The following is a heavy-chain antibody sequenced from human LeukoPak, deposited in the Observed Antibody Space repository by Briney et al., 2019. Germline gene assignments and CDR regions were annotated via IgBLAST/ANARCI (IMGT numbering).Heavy chain of an antibody. CDR1: GFTFSSYE. D-gene: IGHD2-8*01. V-gene: IGHV3-48*03. Sequence: GGSLRLSCAASGFTFSSYEMNWVRQAPGKGLEWVSKISSSGSIIYYADSVKGRFTISRDNAKNSLYLQMNSLRVQDTAVYHCSGRNGFKMGWGQGTLVTVSS. CDR2: ISSSGSII. J-gene: IGHJ4*02. CDR3: SGRNGFKMG.